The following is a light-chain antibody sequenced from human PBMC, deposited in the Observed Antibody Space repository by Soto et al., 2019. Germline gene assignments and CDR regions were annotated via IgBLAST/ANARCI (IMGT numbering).Light chain of an antibody. Sequence: EIVLTQSPATLSLSPGERATLSCRASQSVSNYLAWYQQKPGQAPRLLIYDASNRATGIPARFSGSGSGTDFTLTTISLQPEDFTVYYCQQRSNWPRLTFGGGTKVEIK. V-gene: IGKV3-11*01. CDR3: QQRSNWPRLT. J-gene: IGKJ4*01. CDR2: DAS. CDR1: QSVSNY.